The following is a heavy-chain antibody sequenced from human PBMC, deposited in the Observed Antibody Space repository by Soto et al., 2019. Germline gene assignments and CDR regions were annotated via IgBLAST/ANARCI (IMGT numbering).Heavy chain of an antibody. D-gene: IGHD3-10*01. CDR1: GGTFSSYS. J-gene: IGHJ2*01. CDR2: IIPIFGTA. V-gene: IGHV1-69*13. CDR3: ARPFQAGPGGWYFYL. Sequence: SVKVSCKASGGTFSSYSINWVRQAPGQGLEWMGGIIPIFGTANYAQKFQGRVTLTADESTSTAHMELSSLRNEDTAVYYCARPFQAGPGGWYFYLWGRGNWVPVSS.